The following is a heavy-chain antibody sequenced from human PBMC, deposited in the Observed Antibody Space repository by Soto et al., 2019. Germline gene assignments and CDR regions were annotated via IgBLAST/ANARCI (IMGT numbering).Heavy chain of an antibody. CDR1: GLIFSDAW. D-gene: IGHD3-9*01. Sequence: GGSLRLSCAASGLIFSDAWINWVRQAPGKGQEWVGRIKSKTDGGTTDFAAPVRGRFAISRDDSRDVVYMEMYSLKTDVTAVYFCTTDSLFTGQLVRMDNWGHGTLVTVSS. CDR2: IKSKTDGGTT. J-gene: IGHJ4*01. CDR3: TTDSLFTGQLVRMDN. V-gene: IGHV3-15*07.